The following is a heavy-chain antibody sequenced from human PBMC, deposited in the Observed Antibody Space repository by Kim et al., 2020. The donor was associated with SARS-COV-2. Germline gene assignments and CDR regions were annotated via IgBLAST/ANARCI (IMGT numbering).Heavy chain of an antibody. CDR1: GFTFSSYW. D-gene: IGHD4-17*01. Sequence: GGSLRLSCAASGFTFSSYWMHWVRQAPGKGLVWVSRINSDGSSTSYADSVKGRFTISRDNAKNTLYLQMNSLRAEDTAVYYCARDTPPHDYGDPLGYGMDVWGQGTTVTVSS. CDR3: ARDTPPHDYGDPLGYGMDV. V-gene: IGHV3-74*01. CDR2: INSDGSST. J-gene: IGHJ6*02.